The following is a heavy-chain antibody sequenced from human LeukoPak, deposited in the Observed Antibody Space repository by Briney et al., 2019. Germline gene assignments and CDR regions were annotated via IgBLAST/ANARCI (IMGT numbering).Heavy chain of an antibody. CDR1: GYRFSSVG. Sequence: ASVKVSCKASGYRFSSVGISWVRQAPGQGLEWIGWVSTYNSETNYAPKFQARVTMTKDISTSTVFLEMWSLRADDTAVSYCVRDNWNEFDPWGQGTLVTVSS. J-gene: IGHJ5*02. CDR3: VRDNWNEFDP. D-gene: IGHD1-1*01. V-gene: IGHV1-18*01. CDR2: VSTYNSET.